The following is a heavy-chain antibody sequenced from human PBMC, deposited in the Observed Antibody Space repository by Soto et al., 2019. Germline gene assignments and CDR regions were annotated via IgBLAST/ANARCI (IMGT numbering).Heavy chain of an antibody. CDR1: GGTCISYS. CDR3: ARDDYYDTSGYLALFDY. J-gene: IGHJ4*02. CDR2: ISSSSSTI. D-gene: IGHD3-22*01. Sequence: VGSLTLACAASGGTCISYSMNWVRQATGKGLEWVSYISSSSSTIYYADSVKGRFTISRDNAKNSLYLQMNSLRDEDTAVYYCARDDYYDTSGYLALFDYWGQGTLVTVSS. V-gene: IGHV3-48*02.